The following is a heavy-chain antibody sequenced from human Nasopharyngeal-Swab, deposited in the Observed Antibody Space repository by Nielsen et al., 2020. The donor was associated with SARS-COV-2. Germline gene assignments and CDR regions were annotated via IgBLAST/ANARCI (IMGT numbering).Heavy chain of an antibody. D-gene: IGHD5-24*01. Sequence: GESLKISCAASGFTVSSNYMSWVRQAPGKGLEWVSYISSSSSTIYYADSVKGRFTISRDNAKNSLYLQMNSLRDEDTAVYYCARARDGYATWFYYWGQGTLVTVSS. CDR1: GFTVSSNY. V-gene: IGHV3-48*02. J-gene: IGHJ4*02. CDR2: ISSSSSTI. CDR3: ARARDGYATWFYY.